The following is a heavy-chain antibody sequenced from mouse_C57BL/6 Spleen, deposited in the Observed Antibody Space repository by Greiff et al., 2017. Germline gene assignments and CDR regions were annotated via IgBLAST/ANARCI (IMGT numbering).Heavy chain of an antibody. D-gene: IGHD2-2*01. CDR1: GFTFSSYG. V-gene: IGHV5-6*01. J-gene: IGHJ4*01. CDR3: ARPMVTTHAMDY. CDR2: LSSGGSYT. Sequence: EVMLVESGGDLVKPGGSLQLSAAASGFTFSSYGMSWVRQTPDKRLAWVATLSSGGSYTYYPDSVQGRFPISRDNAKNTLYLQMSSLKSDDTAMYYCARPMVTTHAMDYWGQGTSVTVSS.